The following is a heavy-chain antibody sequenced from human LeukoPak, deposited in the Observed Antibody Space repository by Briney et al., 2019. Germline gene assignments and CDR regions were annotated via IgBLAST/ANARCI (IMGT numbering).Heavy chain of an antibody. CDR3: ARGSRITMVRGVWNYYYYMDV. Sequence: PSETLSLTCAVYGGSFSGYYWSWIRQPPGKGLEWIGEINHSGSTNYNPSLKSRVTISVDTSKNQFSLKLSSVTAADTAVYYCARGSRITMVRGVWNYYYYMDVWGKGTTVTVSS. CDR1: GGSFSGYY. J-gene: IGHJ6*03. V-gene: IGHV4-34*01. D-gene: IGHD3-10*01. CDR2: INHSGST.